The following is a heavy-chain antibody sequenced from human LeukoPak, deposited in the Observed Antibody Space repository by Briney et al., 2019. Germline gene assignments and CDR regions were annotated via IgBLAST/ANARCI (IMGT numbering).Heavy chain of an antibody. D-gene: IGHD2-15*01. CDR3: ARGYCSGGSCYGWFDP. V-gene: IGHV4-59*01. Sequence: SETLSLTCAVYGGSFSGYYWSWLRQPPGKGLEGIGYIYYSGSTNYNPSLKSRVTISVDTAKNQFSLKLSSVTAADTGVYYCARGYCSGGSCYGWFDPWGQGTLVTVSA. CDR2: IYYSGST. CDR1: GGSFSGYY. J-gene: IGHJ5*02.